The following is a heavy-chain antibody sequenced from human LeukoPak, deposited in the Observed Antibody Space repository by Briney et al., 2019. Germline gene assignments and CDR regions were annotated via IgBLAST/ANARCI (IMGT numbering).Heavy chain of an antibody. D-gene: IGHD4-17*01. CDR2: ISPSATYI. V-gene: IGHV3-21*01. CDR3: ARSGGWAYGDYDGFIAFDI. Sequence: PGGSLRLSCAASGFSFSSYSLNWVRQAPGKGLEWVSSISPSATYIYYADSVKGRFTISRDNARNSLYLQMNSLRVEDTAVYYCARSGGWAYGDYDGFIAFDIWGQGTMVTVSS. CDR1: GFSFSSYS. J-gene: IGHJ3*02.